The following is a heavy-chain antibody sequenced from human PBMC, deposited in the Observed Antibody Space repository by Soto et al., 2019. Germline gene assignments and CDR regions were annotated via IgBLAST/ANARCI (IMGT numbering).Heavy chain of an antibody. V-gene: IGHV3-23*01. J-gene: IGHJ4*02. Sequence: GGSLRLSCAASGITSNMYAMSWVRQPPGKGLEWVSTISGGGSSTYYADSVKGRFTISRDNSNNTLYLQMNSLRAEDTAVYFCAKGRYYDSSVFFDSWGQGTLVTGSS. CDR1: GITSNMYA. CDR3: AKGRYYDSSVFFDS. CDR2: ISGGGSST. D-gene: IGHD3-22*01.